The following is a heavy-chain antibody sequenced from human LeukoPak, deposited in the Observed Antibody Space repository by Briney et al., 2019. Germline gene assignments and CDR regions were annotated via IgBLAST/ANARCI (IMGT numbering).Heavy chain of an antibody. D-gene: IGHD3-22*01. V-gene: IGHV3-74*01. CDR1: GFTFSRYW. J-gene: IGHJ1*01. Sequence: GGSLRLSCAASGFTFSRYWMHWVRQAPGKGLGWVSRINGDGSTTSYADSVKGGFTISRDNAKNTLYLQMNSLRAEDTAVYYCATGNYYDSRGYYTFGHWGQGTLVTVCS. CDR3: ATGNYYDSRGYYTFGH. CDR2: INGDGSTT.